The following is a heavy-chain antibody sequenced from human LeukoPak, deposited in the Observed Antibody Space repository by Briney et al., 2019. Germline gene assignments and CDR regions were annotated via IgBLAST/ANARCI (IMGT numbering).Heavy chain of an antibody. CDR2: IYSGGGT. J-gene: IGHJ4*02. V-gene: IGHV3-66*01. Sequence: GGSLRLSCAASGFTVSSNYMSWVRQAPGKGLEWVSVIYSGGGTYYADSVKGRFTISRGNSKNTLYLQMNSLRAEDTAVYYCARDPGRSGWDYWGQGALVTVSS. D-gene: IGHD6-19*01. CDR3: ARDPGRSGWDY. CDR1: GFTVSSNY.